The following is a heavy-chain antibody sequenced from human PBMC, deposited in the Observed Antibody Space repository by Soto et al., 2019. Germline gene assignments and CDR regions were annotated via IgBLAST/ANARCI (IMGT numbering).Heavy chain of an antibody. J-gene: IGHJ6*02. D-gene: IGHD3-10*01. CDR3: AKGDVFGRITMVRGVTMIPEYYYYYYGMDV. CDR1: GFTFSSYG. CDR2: ISYDGSNK. V-gene: IGHV3-30*18. Sequence: GGSLRLSCAASGFTFSSYGMHWVRQAPGKGLEWVAVISYDGSNKYYADSVKGRFTISRDNSKNTLYLQMNSLRAEDTAVYYCAKGDVFGRITMVRGVTMIPEYYYYYYGMDVWGQGTTVTVSS.